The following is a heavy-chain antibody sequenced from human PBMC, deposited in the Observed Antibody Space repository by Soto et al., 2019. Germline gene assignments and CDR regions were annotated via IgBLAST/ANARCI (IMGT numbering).Heavy chain of an antibody. CDR1: GFTFSSYA. J-gene: IGHJ6*02. CDR2: ISYDGSNK. V-gene: IGHV3-30-3*01. CDR3: ATRSRSYYNYYYCGMDV. D-gene: IGHD3-10*01. Sequence: QVQLVESGGGVVQPGRSLRLSCAASGFTFSSYAMHWVRQAPGKGLEWVAVISYDGSNKYYADSVKGRFTISRDNSKNTLYLHMDSLRAEDTAVYYCATRSRSYYNYYYCGMDVWGQGTTVTVSS.